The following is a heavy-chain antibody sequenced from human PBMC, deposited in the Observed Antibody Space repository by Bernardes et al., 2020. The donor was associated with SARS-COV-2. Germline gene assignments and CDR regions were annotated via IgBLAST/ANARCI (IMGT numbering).Heavy chain of an antibody. D-gene: IGHD3-10*01. CDR2: VYDSANT. CDR1: GASIRTYY. V-gene: IGHV4-59*01. CDR3: ARGDSGSGTYYLSPLDN. J-gene: IGHJ4*02. Sequence: SETLSLTCTVSGASIRTYYWTWIRQFPGKGLEWIGYVYDSANTNYNPSLKSRVTISLDTFKNSFSLSLRSVTAADTAVYFCARGDSGSGTYYLSPLDNWGQGTLVTVSS.